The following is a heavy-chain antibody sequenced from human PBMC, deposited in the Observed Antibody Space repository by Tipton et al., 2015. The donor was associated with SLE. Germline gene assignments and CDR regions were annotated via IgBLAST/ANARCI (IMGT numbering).Heavy chain of an antibody. V-gene: IGHV4-39*07. CDR3: ARVQAYEGFDP. CDR2: VYYTGNT. Sequence: TLSLTCTVSGGSISSSTYYWSWIRQPPGKGLEWIGSVYYTGNTYYNPSLKSRVTISVDTSKNQFSLKLSSVTAADTAVYYCARVQAYEGFDPWGQGTLVTVSS. J-gene: IGHJ5*02. CDR1: GGSISSSTYY. D-gene: IGHD3-16*01.